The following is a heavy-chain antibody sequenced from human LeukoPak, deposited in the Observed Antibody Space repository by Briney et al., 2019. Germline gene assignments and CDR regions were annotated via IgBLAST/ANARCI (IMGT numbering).Heavy chain of an antibody. Sequence: GRSLRLSCAASGFTFNSYTMNWVRQAPGKGLEWVSSISSTTATIYYADSVKGRFTISRDNAKNSLFLQMNSLRAEDTAVYYCVRVNDYGDYYRSMDVWGKGTTVAVSS. D-gene: IGHD4-17*01. J-gene: IGHJ6*03. V-gene: IGHV3-48*01. CDR1: GFTFNSYT. CDR2: ISSTTATI. CDR3: VRVNDYGDYYRSMDV.